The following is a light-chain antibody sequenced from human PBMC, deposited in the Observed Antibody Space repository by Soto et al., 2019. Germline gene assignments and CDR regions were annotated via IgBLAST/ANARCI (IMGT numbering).Light chain of an antibody. CDR1: QRVSSS. V-gene: IGKV3-11*01. CDR3: QQRSNWPRT. CDR2: DAS. Sequence: EIVLTQSPATLSWSPGERATLSCRASQRVSSSLGWYQQIPGQAPRLLIYDASNRATGIPARFSGSGSGTDFTLTISSLEPEDFAVYYCQQRSNWPRTFGQGTKLEIK. J-gene: IGKJ2*01.